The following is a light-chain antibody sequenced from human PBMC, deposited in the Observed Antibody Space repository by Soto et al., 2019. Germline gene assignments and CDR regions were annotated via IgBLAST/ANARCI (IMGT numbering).Light chain of an antibody. CDR2: GAS. J-gene: IGKJ5*01. Sequence: VLTQSPGTLSLSAGQRATLSCRASQSVSGDYLAWYQQKSGQAPRLLIYGASSRATGIPVRFSGSGSGTEFTLTISSLQSEDFAVYYCQQYNNWPFITFGQGTRLEIK. CDR1: QSVSGD. CDR3: QQYNNWPFIT. V-gene: IGKV3-15*01.